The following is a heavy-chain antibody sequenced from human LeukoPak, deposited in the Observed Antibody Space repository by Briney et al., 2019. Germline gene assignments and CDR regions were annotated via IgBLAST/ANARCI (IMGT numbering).Heavy chain of an antibody. CDR2: IIPIFGTA. CDR3: ARESSYCTNGVCPFDY. CDR1: GGTFSSYA. Sequence: ASVKVSCTASGGTFSSYAISWVRQAPGQGLEWMGGIIPIFGTANYAQKFQGRVTITTDESTSTAYMELSSLRSEDTAVYYCARESSYCTNGVCPFDYWGQGTLVTVSS. J-gene: IGHJ4*02. D-gene: IGHD2-8*01. V-gene: IGHV1-69*05.